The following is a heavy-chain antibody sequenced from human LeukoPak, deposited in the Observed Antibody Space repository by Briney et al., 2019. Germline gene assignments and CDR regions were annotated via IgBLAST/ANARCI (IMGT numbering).Heavy chain of an antibody. CDR2: ISAYNGNT. J-gene: IGHJ6*02. Sequence: GASVKVSCKASGYTFTSYGISWVRQAPGQGLEWMGWISAYNGNTNYAQKLQGRVTMTTDTSTSTAYMELRSLRSDDTAVYYCARDYPPGSKVDYYYYGMDVWGQGTTVTVSS. V-gene: IGHV1-18*01. D-gene: IGHD2/OR15-2a*01. CDR1: GYTFTSYG. CDR3: ARDYPPGSKVDYYYYGMDV.